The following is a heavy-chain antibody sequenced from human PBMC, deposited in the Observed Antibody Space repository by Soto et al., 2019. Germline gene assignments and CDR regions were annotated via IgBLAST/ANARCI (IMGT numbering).Heavy chain of an antibody. CDR1: GFTFSSYG. V-gene: IGHV3-30*03. J-gene: IGHJ6*02. D-gene: IGHD2-8*01. CDR2: XSYDGSNK. Sequence: PGGSLRLSCAASGFTFSSYGIHWVRQAPGKGLEWVAVXSYDGSNKYYADSLKGRFTISRDNSKDTLYLQMNSLRPEDTAVYYCARDPAGRMGPDYYNYGMDVWGQGTTGTVSS. CDR3: ARDPAGRMGPDYYNYGMDV.